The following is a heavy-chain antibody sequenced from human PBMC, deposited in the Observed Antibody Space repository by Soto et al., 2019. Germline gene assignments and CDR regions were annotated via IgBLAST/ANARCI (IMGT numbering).Heavy chain of an antibody. V-gene: IGHV1-69*13. CDR3: AKDRRADWESCFYYAMDV. CDR1: GGTFSSFT. D-gene: IGHD1-26*01. J-gene: IGHJ6*02. Sequence: SVKVSCKASGGTFSSFTISWVRQAPGQGLEWMGGIIPIYGTANYAQKFQGRVTITADASTRTAYMGLSSLRSEDTAVYYCAKDRRADWESCFYYAMDVWGQGTSVTVSS. CDR2: IIPIYGTA.